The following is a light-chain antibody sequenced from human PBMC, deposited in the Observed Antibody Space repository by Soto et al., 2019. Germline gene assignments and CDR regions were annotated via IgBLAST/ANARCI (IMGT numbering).Light chain of an antibody. V-gene: IGKV3-20*01. Sequence: EIVLTQSPGTLSLSPGERATLSCRASQSVSSNYLAWYQQKPGQAPRLLIYGASSRATGIPDRFSGSESGTDFTRTISRLEPEDFAVYYCQQYGSSPPLTCGGGTKVEIK. CDR1: QSVSSNY. CDR3: QQYGSSPPLT. J-gene: IGKJ4*01. CDR2: GAS.